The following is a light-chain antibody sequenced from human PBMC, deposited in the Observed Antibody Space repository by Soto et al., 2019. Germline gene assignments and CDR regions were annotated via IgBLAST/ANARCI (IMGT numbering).Light chain of an antibody. V-gene: IGKV1-39*01. CDR3: QQSYLTPRT. Sequence: DIQMTQSPSSLSASVGDRVTITCRASQRISSLLNWYQHKVGRAPKLLIYAASSLQTGVPSRFSGSGSGTDFTLTISNLQPEDFATYYCQQSYLTPRTFGQGTKLEIK. J-gene: IGKJ2*01. CDR2: AAS. CDR1: QRISSL.